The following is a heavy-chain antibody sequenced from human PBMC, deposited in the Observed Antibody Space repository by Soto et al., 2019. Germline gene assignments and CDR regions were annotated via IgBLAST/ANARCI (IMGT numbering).Heavy chain of an antibody. CDR2: ISSSSSYI. Sequence: EVQLVESGGGLVKPGGSLRLSCAASGFTFSSYSMNWVRQAPGKGLEWVSSISSSSSYIYYADSVKGRFTISRDNAKNSLYLKMNSLRAEDTAVYYCARDWEPFNYYDSSGYFHDAFDIWGQGTMVTVSS. D-gene: IGHD3-22*01. J-gene: IGHJ3*02. CDR3: ARDWEPFNYYDSSGYFHDAFDI. V-gene: IGHV3-21*01. CDR1: GFTFSSYS.